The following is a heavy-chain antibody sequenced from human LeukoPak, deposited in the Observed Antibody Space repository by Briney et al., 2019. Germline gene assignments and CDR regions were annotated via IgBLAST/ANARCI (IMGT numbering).Heavy chain of an antibody. CDR1: GFTFSSYA. V-gene: IGHV3-23*01. CDR3: AKVLKAYVVVVAAPFDY. D-gene: IGHD2-15*01. J-gene: IGHJ4*02. CDR2: ISGSGGST. Sequence: PGGSLRLSCAASGFTFSSYAMSWVRQAPGKGLEWVSAISGSGGSTYYADSVKGRFTISRDNSKNTLYLQMNSLRAEDTAVYYCAKVLKAYVVVVAAPFDYWGQGTLVTVSS.